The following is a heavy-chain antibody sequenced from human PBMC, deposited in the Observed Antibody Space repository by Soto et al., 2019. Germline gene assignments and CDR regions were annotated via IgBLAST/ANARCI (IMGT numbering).Heavy chain of an antibody. J-gene: IGHJ4*02. CDR1: GYTFTSYG. CDR3: AGTPYGASSSDY. V-gene: IGHV1-18*01. Sequence: QVQLVQSGAEVKKPGASVKVSCKASGYTFTSYGISWVRQAPGQGLEWMGWISAYNGNTNYAQKLQGRVTMTTDTPTSTASRELRGLSSADRAVYYGAGTPYGASSSDYGGQGPL. CDR2: ISAYNGNT. D-gene: IGHD2-21*02.